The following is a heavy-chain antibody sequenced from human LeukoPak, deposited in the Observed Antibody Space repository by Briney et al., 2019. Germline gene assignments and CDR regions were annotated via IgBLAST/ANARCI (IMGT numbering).Heavy chain of an antibody. Sequence: GGSLRLSCAASGFTFSSYAMHWVRQAPGKGLEWVAVISYDGSNKYYADSVKGRFTISRDNSKNTLYLQMNSLRAEDTAVYYCAKDHYYDSSGYPYSFGYWGQGTLVTVSS. CDR3: AKDHYYDSSGYPYSFGY. CDR2: ISYDGSNK. J-gene: IGHJ4*02. CDR1: GFTFSSYA. V-gene: IGHV3-30*04. D-gene: IGHD3-22*01.